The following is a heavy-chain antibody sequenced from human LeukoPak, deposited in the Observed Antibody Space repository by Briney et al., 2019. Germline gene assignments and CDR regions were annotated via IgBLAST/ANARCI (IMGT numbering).Heavy chain of an antibody. Sequence: PSETLSLTCAVYGGSFSDYYWSWIRQPPGKGLEWIGEINHSGSTNYNPSLKSRVTILVDTSKNQFSLKLSSVTAADTAVYYCARGLTSMPPGGFWGQGTLVTVSS. CDR1: GGSFSDYY. J-gene: IGHJ4*02. CDR3: ARGLTSMPPGGF. CDR2: INHSGST. V-gene: IGHV4-34*01. D-gene: IGHD2/OR15-2a*01.